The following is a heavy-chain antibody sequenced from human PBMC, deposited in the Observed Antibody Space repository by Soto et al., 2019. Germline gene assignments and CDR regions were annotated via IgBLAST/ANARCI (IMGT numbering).Heavy chain of an antibody. CDR3: AKDDCSSPSCCRRRAFDV. CDR2: ISFDGSNK. Sequence: QVQLVESGGGVVQPGRSLRLSCAASGFAVSGYGMHWVRQAPGEGLEWVALISFDGSNKFYADSVKGRFTISRDNSKNTLYLEMNSLRAEDTGVFYCAKDDCSSPSCCRRRAFDVWGQGTMVTVSS. V-gene: IGHV3-30*18. CDR1: GFAVSGYG. J-gene: IGHJ3*01. D-gene: IGHD2-2*01.